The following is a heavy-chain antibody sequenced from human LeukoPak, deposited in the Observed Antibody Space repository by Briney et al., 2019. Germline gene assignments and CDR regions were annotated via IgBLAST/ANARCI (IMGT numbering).Heavy chain of an antibody. D-gene: IGHD2-15*01. J-gene: IGHJ6*02. Sequence: SQTLSLTCAISGDSVSRNGAAWNWIRQSPSRGLEWLGRTCLRSKWSHDYAESVKSRIVVNSDTSKNQFSLQLNSVTPEDTAVYYCARGACSYYGMDVWGQGTTVIVSS. V-gene: IGHV6-1*01. CDR1: GDSVSRNGAA. CDR2: TCLRSKWSH. CDR3: ARGACSYYGMDV.